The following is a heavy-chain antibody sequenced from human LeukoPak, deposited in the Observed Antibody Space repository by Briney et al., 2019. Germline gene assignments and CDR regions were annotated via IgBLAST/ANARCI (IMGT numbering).Heavy chain of an antibody. J-gene: IGHJ4*02. D-gene: IGHD3-10*01. CDR1: GFTFSSYS. V-gene: IGHV3-48*04. CDR2: ISSSSSTI. CDR3: ARAQWRFGELFHRPPRAFDY. Sequence: GGSLRLSCAASGFTFSSYSMNWVRQAPGKGLEWVSYISSSSSTIYYADSVKGRFTISRDNAKNSLYLQMNSLRAEDTAVYYCARAQWRFGELFHRPPRAFDYWGQGTLVTVSS.